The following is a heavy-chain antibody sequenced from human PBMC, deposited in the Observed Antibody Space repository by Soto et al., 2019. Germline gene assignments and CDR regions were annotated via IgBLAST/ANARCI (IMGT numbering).Heavy chain of an antibody. V-gene: IGHV1-69*02. D-gene: IGHD3-16*01. J-gene: IGHJ3*02. CDR2: IIPILDIT. CDR1: GGTFSSYT. Sequence: QVQLVQSGTEVKKPGSSVKVSCKASGGTFSSYTISWVRQAPGQGLEWMGRIIPILDITDYAQKFQGRVTITADKSTSTAYMDLSSLRSEDTAVYYCARCLGGDDAFDIWGQGTMVTVSS. CDR3: ARCLGGDDAFDI.